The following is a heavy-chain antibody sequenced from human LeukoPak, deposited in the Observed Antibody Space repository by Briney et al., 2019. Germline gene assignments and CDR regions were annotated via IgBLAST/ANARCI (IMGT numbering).Heavy chain of an antibody. V-gene: IGHV3-66*04. CDR1: GFTVSSNY. J-gene: IGHJ4*02. CDR3: ARQVYGSGSYPFD. D-gene: IGHD3-10*01. CDR2: IYSGGST. Sequence: GGSLRLSCAASGFTVSSNYMSWVRQAPGKGLEWVSVIYSGGSTYYADSVKGRFTISRDNAKNSLYLQMNSLRAEDTAVYYCARQVYGSGSYPFDWGQGTLVTVSS.